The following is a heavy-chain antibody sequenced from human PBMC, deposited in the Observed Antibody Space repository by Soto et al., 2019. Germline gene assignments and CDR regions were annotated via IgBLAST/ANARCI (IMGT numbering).Heavy chain of an antibody. J-gene: IGHJ3*02. CDR3: ARDVGIHDAFDI. CDR2: IYHTGNT. V-gene: IGHV4-59*13. D-gene: IGHD5-18*01. Sequence: QVRLHESGPGLVKPSETLSLTCTVSTDSFNDYYWSWIRQPPGKGLEWIGSIYHTGNTNYNPSLESRVSISVDTSTIQFSLSLSSVTAADTAVYFCARDVGIHDAFDIWGQGTLVTVSS. CDR1: TDSFNDYY.